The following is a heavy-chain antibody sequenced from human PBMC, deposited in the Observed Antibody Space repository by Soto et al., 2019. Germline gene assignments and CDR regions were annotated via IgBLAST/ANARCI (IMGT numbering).Heavy chain of an antibody. D-gene: IGHD2-2*01. CDR2: ISGGGGST. J-gene: IGHJ4*02. CDR3: AKGVEVPAAPFDY. Sequence: GGSLRLSCAASGFSFSIYAMNWVRQAPGKGLEWVSGISGGGGSTYYADSVKGRFTISRDNSKNTLYLQMNSLRAEDTAVYYCAKGVEVPAAPFDYWGQGTLVTVSS. V-gene: IGHV3-23*01. CDR1: GFSFSIYA.